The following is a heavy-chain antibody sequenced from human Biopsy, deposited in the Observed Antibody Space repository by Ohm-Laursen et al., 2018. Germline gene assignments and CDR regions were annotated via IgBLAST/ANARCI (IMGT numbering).Heavy chain of an antibody. CDR1: GASVRSHF. Sequence: SDTLSLTWTLSGASVRSHFLTWIRQPPGKGLQWIGSISNSGTTKSSPSLKSRVNISLHTSKNQLSLKLTSVTAADTAVYYCARLSTLFGVADFTDDWGQGTLVTVSS. D-gene: IGHD3-3*01. V-gene: IGHV4-59*08. CDR2: ISNSGTT. J-gene: IGHJ4*02. CDR3: ARLSTLFGVADFTDD.